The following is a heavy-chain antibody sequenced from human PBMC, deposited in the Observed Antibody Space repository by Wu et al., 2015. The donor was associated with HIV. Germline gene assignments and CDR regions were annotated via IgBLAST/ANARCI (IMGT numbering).Heavy chain of an antibody. J-gene: IGHJ4*02. D-gene: IGHD1/OR15-1a*01. Sequence: QVQLLQSGAEVRKPGSSVKVSCKASGGTFSTYAINWVRQAPGQGLEWMGRIVPLFDAPNYAQRFHDRLAITADGSTPTAYMELNNLTPDDTAVYYCTNMVEGTNDYWGQGTLVTVSS. V-gene: IGHV1-69*13. CDR1: GGTFSTYA. CDR3: TNMVEGTNDY. CDR2: IVPLFDAP.